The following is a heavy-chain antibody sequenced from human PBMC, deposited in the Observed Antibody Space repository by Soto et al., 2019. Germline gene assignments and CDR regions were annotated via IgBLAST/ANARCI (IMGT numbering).Heavy chain of an antibody. CDR1: GGTFSDST. V-gene: IGHV3-73*01. CDR3: ASDYHPAFDI. CDR2: IRSKANSYAT. D-gene: IGHD4-17*01. J-gene: IGHJ3*02. Sequence: GGSLRLSCAASGGTFSDSTLHWVRQASGKGLEWVGRIRSKANSYATTYAASVKDRFIISRDDSKNTAYLQMNSLKTEDTAVYFCASDYHPAFDIWGRGTIVTVSS.